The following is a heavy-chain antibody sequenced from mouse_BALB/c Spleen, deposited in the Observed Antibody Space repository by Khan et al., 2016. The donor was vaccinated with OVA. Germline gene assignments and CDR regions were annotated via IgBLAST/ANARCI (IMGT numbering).Heavy chain of an antibody. CDR2: ISCYNGVI. CDR1: GYSLTGYY. Sequence: LVKTGASVKISCKASGYSLTGYYMHWVKQSHGKSLEWIGYISCYNGVISYNQKFKGKATFTVDTSSSTAYMQFNSLTSEDSEVYDFARWDYYDSSSFAYWGQGTLVTVSA. V-gene: IGHV1S34*01. J-gene: IGHJ3*01. CDR3: ARWDYYDSSSFAY. D-gene: IGHD1-1*01.